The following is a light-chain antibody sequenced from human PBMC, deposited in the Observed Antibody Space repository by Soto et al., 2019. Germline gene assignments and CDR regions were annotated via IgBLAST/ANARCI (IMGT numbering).Light chain of an antibody. CDR3: QQTNSPPHS. CDR2: GTS. Sequence: DIQMTQSPSSLSASVGDRVTITCRASQTIGRYLNWYQHKPGKPPKLLIYGTSNLQSGVPSRFSGSGSGTDFTLTISSLQPEDFATYYCQQTNSPPHSFGQGTKLEIK. J-gene: IGKJ2*01. V-gene: IGKV1-39*01. CDR1: QTIGRY.